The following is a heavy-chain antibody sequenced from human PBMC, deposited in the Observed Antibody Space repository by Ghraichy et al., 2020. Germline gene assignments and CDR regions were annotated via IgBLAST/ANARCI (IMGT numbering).Heavy chain of an antibody. CDR2: IRSKAYGGTT. V-gene: IGHV3-49*03. CDR1: GFTFGDYA. CDR3: SGEWDLDL. Sequence: GVLRLSCTASGFTFGDYAMSWFRQAPGKGLEWVGFIRSKAYGGTTEYAASVKGRFTISRDDSKSIAYLQMNSLKTEDTAVYYCSGEWDLDLWGQGTLVTVSS. J-gene: IGHJ5*02. D-gene: IGHD1-26*01.